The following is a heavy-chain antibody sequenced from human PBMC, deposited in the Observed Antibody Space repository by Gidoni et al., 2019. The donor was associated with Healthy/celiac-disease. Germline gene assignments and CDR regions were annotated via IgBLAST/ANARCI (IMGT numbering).Heavy chain of an antibody. V-gene: IGHV1-69*01. CDR3: ARDRCSSTSCYQEYNWFDP. J-gene: IGHJ5*02. CDR1: GGTFSSYA. D-gene: IGHD2-2*01. CDR2: SIHIFGTA. Sequence: QVQLVQSGAEVKKPGSSVKVSCKASGGTFSSYAIRWVRQAPGQGLEWMGGSIHIFGTANYAQKFQGRVTITADESTSTAYMELSSLRSEDTAVYYCARDRCSSTSCYQEYNWFDPWGQGTLVTVSS.